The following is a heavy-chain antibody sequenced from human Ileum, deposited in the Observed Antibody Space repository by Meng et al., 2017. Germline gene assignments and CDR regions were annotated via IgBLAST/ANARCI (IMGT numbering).Heavy chain of an antibody. V-gene: IGHV1-3*01. CDR3: GRGRASFYFDF. Sequence: QVQFVQSGAVVKKPGASESISCKASGFTFSNYAIYWVRQPPGQSLEWLGWIHAGSCDTKFSQTFQGRLTFDRDTSADTVYMELSSLTSGDRAVYYCGRGRASFYFDFLGQGTLVTVSS. CDR2: IHAGSCDT. D-gene: IGHD6-6*01. CDR1: GFTFSNYA. J-gene: IGHJ4*01.